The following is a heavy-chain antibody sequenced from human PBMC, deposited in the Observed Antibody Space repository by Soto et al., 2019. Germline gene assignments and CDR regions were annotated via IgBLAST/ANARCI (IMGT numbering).Heavy chain of an antibody. CDR2: ISGSGVST. CDR1: GFTFDNYA. J-gene: IGHJ4*01. D-gene: IGHD4-17*01. CDR3: AKDPVQTTVTVFDH. Sequence: EVQLLESGGGLAQPGGSLRLSCSASGFTFDNYAMSWVRQAPGKGLEWVSGISGSGVSTYYADSVKGRFTISRDNSTNTLFPQLNSLTAEDTAVYYCAKDPVQTTVTVFDHWDHGTLVTVSS. V-gene: IGHV3-23*01.